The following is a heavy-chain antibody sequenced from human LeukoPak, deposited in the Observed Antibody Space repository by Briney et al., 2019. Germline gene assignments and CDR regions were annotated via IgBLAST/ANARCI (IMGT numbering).Heavy chain of an antibody. CDR3: ARHSNDYRSFPLDY. D-gene: IGHD4-11*01. Sequence: PSETLSLTCIVSGGSISSSGYYWNWIRQPPGKGLEWIGNFYYTGSTYYNPSLKSRITISVDTSKNQFSLKLRSVTAADTAVYYCARHSNDYRSFPLDYWGQGTLVTVSS. V-gene: IGHV4-39*01. CDR1: GGSISSSGYY. J-gene: IGHJ4*02. CDR2: FYYTGST.